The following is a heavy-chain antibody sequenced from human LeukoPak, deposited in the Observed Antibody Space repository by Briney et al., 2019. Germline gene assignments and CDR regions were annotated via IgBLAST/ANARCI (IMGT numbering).Heavy chain of an antibody. V-gene: IGHV4-59*01. CDR3: ARSTGGSLNFDY. D-gene: IGHD7-27*01. Sequence: PSETLSLTCTVSGGSISSYYWSWIRQPPGKGLEWIGHIYYSGSTNYNPSLKSRVTISVDTSKNQFSLKLSSVTAADTAVYYCARSTGGSLNFDYWGQGTLVTVSS. CDR1: GGSISSYY. J-gene: IGHJ4*02. CDR2: IYYSGST.